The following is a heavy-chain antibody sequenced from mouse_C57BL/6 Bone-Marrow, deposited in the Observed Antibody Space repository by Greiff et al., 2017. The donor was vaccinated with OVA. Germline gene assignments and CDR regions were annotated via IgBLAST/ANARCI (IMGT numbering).Heavy chain of an antibody. CDR2: SRNKANDYTT. J-gene: IGHJ1*03. D-gene: IGHD2-4*01. V-gene: IGHV7-1*01. CDR3: ASIYYDYDKYFDV. CDR1: GFTFSDFY. Sequence: EVKLVESGGGLVQSGRSLRLSCATSGFTFSDFYMEWVRQAPGKGLEWIAASRNKANDYTTEYSASVKGRFIVSRDTSQSILYLQMNALRAEDTAIYYCASIYYDYDKYFDVWGTGTTVTVSS.